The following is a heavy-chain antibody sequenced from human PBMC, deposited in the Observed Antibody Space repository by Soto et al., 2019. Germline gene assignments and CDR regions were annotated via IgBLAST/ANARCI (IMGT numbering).Heavy chain of an antibody. CDR3: AKDWGDIVVVAAARYGMDV. CDR1: GFTFSNYG. V-gene: IGHV3-30*18. D-gene: IGHD2-15*01. J-gene: IGHJ6*02. CDR2: ISYDGSNK. Sequence: LSGAASGFTFSNYGMHWVRQAPGKGLEWVAVISYDGSNKYYADSVKGRFTISRDNSKNTLYLQMNSLRAEDTAVYYCAKDWGDIVVVAAARYGMDVWGQGTTVTVSS.